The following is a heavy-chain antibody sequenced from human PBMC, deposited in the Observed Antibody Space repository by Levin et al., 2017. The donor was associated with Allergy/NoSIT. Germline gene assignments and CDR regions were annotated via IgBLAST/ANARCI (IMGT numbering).Heavy chain of an antibody. CDR1: GFTFSSFG. CDR3: ATEGNLYCSSDSCYSRD. D-gene: IGHD2-2*01. J-gene: IGHJ3*01. V-gene: IGHV3-21*01. Sequence: ASVKVSCADSGFTFSSFGLSWVRQAPGRGLEWVSSISSSGTYIYYADSVKGRFTVSRDNAKNSLYLQMNGLRAEDTAVYYCATEGNLYCSSDSCYSRDWGQGTKVTVSS. CDR2: ISSSGTYI.